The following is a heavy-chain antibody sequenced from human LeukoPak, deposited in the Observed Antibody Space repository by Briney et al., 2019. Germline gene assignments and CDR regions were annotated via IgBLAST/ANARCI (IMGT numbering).Heavy chain of an antibody. CDR2: ISGSGGST. Sequence: GSLRLSCAASGFTFSSYAMSWVRQAPGKGLEWVSAISGSGGSTYYADSVKGRFTISRDNAKNSLYLQMNSLRAEDTAVYYCARDPYPYSSGRVPLDYWGQGTLVTVSS. CDR1: GFTFSSYA. D-gene: IGHD6-19*01. CDR3: ARDPYPYSSGRVPLDY. J-gene: IGHJ4*02. V-gene: IGHV3-23*01.